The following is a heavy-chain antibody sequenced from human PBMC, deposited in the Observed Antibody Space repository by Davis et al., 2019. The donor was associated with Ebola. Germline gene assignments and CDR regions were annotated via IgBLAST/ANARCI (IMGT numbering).Heavy chain of an antibody. D-gene: IGHD1-1*01. CDR3: ARELLQALDY. CDR2: INPSGGST. J-gene: IGHJ4*02. Sequence: ASVKVSCKASGYTFTSYYMHWVRQAPGQGLEWMGIINPSGGSTSYAQKFQGWVTMTRDTSISTAYMELSRLRSDDTAVYYCARELLQALDYWGQGTLVTVSS. CDR1: GYTFTSYY. V-gene: IGHV1-46*01.